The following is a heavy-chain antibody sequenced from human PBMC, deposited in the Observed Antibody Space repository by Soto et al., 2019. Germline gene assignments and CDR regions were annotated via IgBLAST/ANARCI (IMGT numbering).Heavy chain of an antibody. Sequence: EVQLVESGGGLVKPGGSLRLSCAASGFTFSSYSMNWVRQAPGKGLEWVSTISSTGTYIYYADSLKGRLTISRDNANNPLYLQMNSLSVEDTAVYYCARDDYGDLDYWGQGTLVTVSS. CDR2: ISSTGTYI. V-gene: IGHV3-21*01. D-gene: IGHD4-17*01. CDR3: ARDDYGDLDY. J-gene: IGHJ4*02. CDR1: GFTFSSYS.